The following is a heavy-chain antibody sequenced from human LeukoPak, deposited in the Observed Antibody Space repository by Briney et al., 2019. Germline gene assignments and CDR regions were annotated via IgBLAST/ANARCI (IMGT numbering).Heavy chain of an antibody. CDR1: GFTVSSNY. Sequence: GGSLRLSCAASGFTVSSNYMSWVRQAPGKGLEWVSVIYSGGSTYYADSVKCRFTISRDNSKNTLYLQMNSLRAEDTAVYYCAGTLRWLPFDYWGQGTLVTVSS. V-gene: IGHV3-53*01. D-gene: IGHD5-24*01. J-gene: IGHJ4*02. CDR2: IYSGGST. CDR3: AGTLRWLPFDY.